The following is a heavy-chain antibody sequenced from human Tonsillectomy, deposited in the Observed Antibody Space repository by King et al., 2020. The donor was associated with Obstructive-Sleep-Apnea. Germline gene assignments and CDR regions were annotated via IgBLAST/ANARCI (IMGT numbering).Heavy chain of an antibody. V-gene: IGHV4-30-4*01. CDR1: GGSFSSGDYY. CDR2: IFYSGST. D-gene: IGHD1-26*01. Sequence: VQLQESGPGLVKPSQTLSLTCTVSGGSFSSGDYYWSWIRQPPGKGLEWIGFIFYSGSTYYNPSLKSRVTISVDTSKNQFSLKLTSVTAADTAVYYCATAAKREWELLPFDYWGQGTLVTVSS. CDR3: ATAAKREWELLPFDY. J-gene: IGHJ4*02.